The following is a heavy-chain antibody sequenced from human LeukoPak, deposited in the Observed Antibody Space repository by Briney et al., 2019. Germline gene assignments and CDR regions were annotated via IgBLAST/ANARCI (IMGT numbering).Heavy chain of an antibody. CDR3: ASRMYSSSSRLNFDY. CDR2: IYYSGST. J-gene: IGHJ4*02. Sequence: PSETLSLTCTVSGGSISSSSYYWGWIRQPPRKGLEWIGSIYYSGSTYYNPSLTSRVTISVDTSKNQFSLKLSSVTAADTAVYYCASRMYSSSSRLNFDYWGQGTLVTVSS. D-gene: IGHD6-6*01. CDR1: GGSISSSSYY. V-gene: IGHV4-39*01.